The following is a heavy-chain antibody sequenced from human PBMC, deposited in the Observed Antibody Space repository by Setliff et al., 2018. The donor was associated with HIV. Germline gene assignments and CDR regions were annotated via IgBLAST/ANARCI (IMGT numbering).Heavy chain of an antibody. V-gene: IGHV1-2*02. CDR3: AAEDTAMQQVDY. D-gene: IGHD5-18*01. J-gene: IGHJ4*02. CDR1: GYTFTGYY. CDR2: INPNSGGT. Sequence: ASVKVSCKASGYTFTGYYMHWVRQAPGQGLEWMGWINPNSGGTDYAQKFQGRVTMTRDTSISTAYMELSRLRSDDTAVYYCAAEDTAMQQVDYWGQGTLVTVSS.